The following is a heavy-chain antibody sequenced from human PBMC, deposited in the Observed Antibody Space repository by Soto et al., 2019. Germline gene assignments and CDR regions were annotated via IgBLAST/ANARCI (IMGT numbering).Heavy chain of an antibody. CDR1: GFTFSSYA. D-gene: IGHD3-3*01. CDR3: AKVRDQIFGVVTPNYYYYGMDV. CDR2: ISGSGGST. Sequence: GGSLRLSCAASGFTFSSYAMSWVRQAPGKGLEWVSAISGSGGSTYYADSVKGRFTISRDNSKNTLYLQMNSLRAEDTAVYYCAKVRDQIFGVVTPNYYYYGMDVWGQGTTVTVSS. V-gene: IGHV3-23*01. J-gene: IGHJ6*02.